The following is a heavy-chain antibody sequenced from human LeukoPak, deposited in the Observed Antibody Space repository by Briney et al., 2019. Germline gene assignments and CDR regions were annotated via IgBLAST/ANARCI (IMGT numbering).Heavy chain of an antibody. CDR3: ARQKYFDDSTTYKYYFDR. V-gene: IGHV4-39*01. J-gene: IGHJ4*02. CDR1: GDSISSSSYY. D-gene: IGHD2/OR15-2a*01. CDR2: IFYSGST. Sequence: SETLSLTCTVSGDSISSSSYYCGWIRQPPGKGLEWIGSIFYSGSTYYTSSLRCRVTISVDTSKNQFSLKLSSVTAADTAGYYCARQKYFDDSTTYKYYFDRWGQGTLVSVSS.